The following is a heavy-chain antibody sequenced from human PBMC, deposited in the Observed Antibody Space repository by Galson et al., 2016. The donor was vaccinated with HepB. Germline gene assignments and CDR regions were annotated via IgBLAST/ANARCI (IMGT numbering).Heavy chain of an antibody. V-gene: IGHV3-7*03. D-gene: IGHD3-22*01. CDR1: GFTFSSVW. J-gene: IGHJ1*01. Sequence: SLRLSCATSGFTFSSVWMSWVRQSPGKGLEWVGNIKPDGSERYHVDSLKGRFTISRDNARNSLYLQINSLRAEDTAVYHCALYYYDSSGFVEYFQHWGQGTRVTVSS. CDR2: IKPDGSER. CDR3: ALYYYDSSGFVEYFQH.